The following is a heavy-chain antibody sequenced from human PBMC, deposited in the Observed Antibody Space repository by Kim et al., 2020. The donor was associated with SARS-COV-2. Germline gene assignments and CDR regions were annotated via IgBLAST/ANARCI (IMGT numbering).Heavy chain of an antibody. Sequence: GGSLRLSCTASRFTFTTYGMHWVRQAPGKGLEWVSFISYEGSIKYYADSVKGRFTISRDDSKNKLYLQMNSLRAEDTAVYYCAKDRAYFEILTGRTLDYWGQGTLVTVSS. CDR3: AKDRAYFEILTGRTLDY. CDR2: ISYEGSIK. V-gene: IGHV3-30*18. CDR1: RFTFTTYG. D-gene: IGHD3-9*01. J-gene: IGHJ4*02.